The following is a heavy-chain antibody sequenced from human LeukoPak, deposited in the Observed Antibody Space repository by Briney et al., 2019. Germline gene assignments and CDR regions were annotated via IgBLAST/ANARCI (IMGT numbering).Heavy chain of an antibody. CDR3: AKDFSRYFDY. CDR1: GFTFSSYG. J-gene: IGHJ4*02. CDR2: IRCDGSNK. D-gene: IGHD2/OR15-2a*01. Sequence: GGSLRLSCAASGFTFSSYGMHWVRQAPGKGLEWVAFIRCDGSNKYYADSVKGRFTISRDNSKNTLYLQMNSLRAEDTAVYYCAKDFSRYFDYWGQGTLVTVSS. V-gene: IGHV3-30*02.